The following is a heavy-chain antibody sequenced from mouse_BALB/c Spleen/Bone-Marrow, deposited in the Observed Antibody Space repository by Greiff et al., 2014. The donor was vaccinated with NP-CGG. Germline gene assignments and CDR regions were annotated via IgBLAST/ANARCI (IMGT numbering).Heavy chain of an antibody. CDR1: GFNIKDSY. CDR2: IDPANGNT. CDR3: ARRDDRYEDGMHY. Sequence: VQLQQSGAELVKPAASVRLSCTASGFNIKDSYMHWVEQRPEQGLEWIGRIDPANGNTKYGPKFQGKATIAIGTSSNTAYLQLSSLTSEDTAVYFGARRDDRYEDGMHYWGQGTPVTVSA. J-gene: IGHJ4*01. D-gene: IGHD2-14*01. V-gene: IGHV14-3*02.